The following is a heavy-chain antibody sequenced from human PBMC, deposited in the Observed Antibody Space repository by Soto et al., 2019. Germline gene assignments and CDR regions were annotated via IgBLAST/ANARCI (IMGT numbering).Heavy chain of an antibody. V-gene: IGHV3-48*02. J-gene: IGHJ4*02. CDR2: ISSSSSTI. CDR1: CVNTGDYG. CDR3: ARGLDDVLTGVGY. D-gene: IGHD3-9*01. Sequence: PWGVLGLSRAAACVNTGDYGMSGVLQAPRKGVERGSIISSSSSTIYYADSVKGRFTVSRDNAKNSLYLQMNSLRDEDTAVYYCARGLDDVLTGVGYWGQGTLVTVSS.